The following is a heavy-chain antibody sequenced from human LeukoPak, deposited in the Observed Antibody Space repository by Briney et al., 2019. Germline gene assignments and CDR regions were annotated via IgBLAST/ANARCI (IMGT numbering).Heavy chain of an antibody. V-gene: IGHV3-30-3*01. D-gene: IGHD3-9*01. Sequence: TGGSLRLSCAASGFAFSSFAVHWVRQAPGKGLEWVAVISHDDSNEYYTDSVKGRFTISRDNSKNALYLQLNSLRTADTAVYYCARDLRITAYYHPFDYWGQGVLVTVSS. CDR1: GFAFSSFA. J-gene: IGHJ4*02. CDR3: ARDLRITAYYHPFDY. CDR2: ISHDDSNE.